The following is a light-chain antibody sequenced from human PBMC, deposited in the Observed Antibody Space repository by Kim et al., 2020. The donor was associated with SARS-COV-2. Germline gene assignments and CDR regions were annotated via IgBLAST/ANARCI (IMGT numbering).Light chain of an antibody. CDR3: QQYNSFSWT. J-gene: IGKJ1*01. V-gene: IGKV1-5*01. CDR1: QSISGW. CDR2: DAS. Sequence: ASVGDRVTITCLASQSISGWLAWYQQKPGKAPKLLIYDASNLESEVPSRFSGSGSGTEFTLTISSLQPDDFASYYFQQYNSFSWTFGQGTKVDIK.